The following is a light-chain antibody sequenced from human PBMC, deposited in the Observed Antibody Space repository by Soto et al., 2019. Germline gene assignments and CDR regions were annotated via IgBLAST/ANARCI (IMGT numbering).Light chain of an antibody. V-gene: IGLV1-40*01. CDR2: GNS. J-gene: IGLJ1*01. CDR1: SSNIGAGYD. CDR3: QSYDNSLSGYV. Sequence: QAVVTQPPSVSGAPGQRVTISCTGGSSNIGAGYDVHWYQQLPGTAPKVLIYGNSNRPSGVPDRFSGSKSGTSASLVITGLQAEDEADYYCQSYDNSLSGYVFGTGTQLTVL.